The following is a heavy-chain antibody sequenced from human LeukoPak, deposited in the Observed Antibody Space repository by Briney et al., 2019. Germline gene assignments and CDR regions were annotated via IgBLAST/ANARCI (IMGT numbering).Heavy chain of an antibody. CDR3: ATYDNWVAGDV. CDR1: GFKFSDSW. Sequence: PGGSLRLSCAASGFKFSDSWMSWVRQAPGEGPGWVANIKKDGGEAHYMGSVKGRFTVSRDNARKSLFLQMTGLRVEDTAVYYCATYDNWVAGDVWGQGTTVSVSS. V-gene: IGHV3-7*01. CDR2: IKKDGGEA. D-gene: IGHD1-20*01. J-gene: IGHJ6*02.